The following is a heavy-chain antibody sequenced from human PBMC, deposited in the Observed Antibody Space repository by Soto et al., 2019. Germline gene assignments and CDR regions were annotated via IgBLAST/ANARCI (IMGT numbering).Heavy chain of an antibody. Sequence: QVQLQGSGPGLVKPSDTLSLTCAVSGYSISSSNWWGWIRQPPGKGLEWIGYIYYSGTTYYNPSRKSRVHMSVDTSKNQFSLKLTSVTAVDTAVYYCARREIQGPIDYWGQGTLVTVSS. CDR1: GYSISSSNW. CDR3: ARREIQGPIDY. D-gene: IGHD1-26*01. J-gene: IGHJ4*02. CDR2: IYYSGTT. V-gene: IGHV4-28*01.